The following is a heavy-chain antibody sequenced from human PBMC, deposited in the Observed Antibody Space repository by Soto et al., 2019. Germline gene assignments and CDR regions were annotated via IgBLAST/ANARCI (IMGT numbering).Heavy chain of an antibody. J-gene: IGHJ4*02. CDR2: ISGSGSSS. CDR3: ASHSGDYISSVGRY. V-gene: IGHV3-23*01. Sequence: PGGSLRLSCAASGFSFNSYAMSWVRQAPGKGPEWVSAISGSGSSSYYADSVKGRITISRDNSKSTLYPQMNSLRAEDTAVYYCASHSGDYISSVGRYWGQGSLVTVSS. CDR1: GFSFNSYA. D-gene: IGHD4-17*01.